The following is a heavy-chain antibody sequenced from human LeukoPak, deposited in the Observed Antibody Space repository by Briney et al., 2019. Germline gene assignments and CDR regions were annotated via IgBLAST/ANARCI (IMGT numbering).Heavy chain of an antibody. Sequence: GGSLRLSCVASGFSFSDYYMSWIRQAPGKGLGWVSYISSSGSHTNYADSVTGRFTISRNNAKKSLHLQMNSLRAEDTAVYYCARHADGSLSLDYWGQGTLVTVSS. J-gene: IGHJ4*02. CDR1: GFSFSDYY. V-gene: IGHV3-11*03. D-gene: IGHD1-26*01. CDR2: ISSSGSHT. CDR3: ARHADGSLSLDY.